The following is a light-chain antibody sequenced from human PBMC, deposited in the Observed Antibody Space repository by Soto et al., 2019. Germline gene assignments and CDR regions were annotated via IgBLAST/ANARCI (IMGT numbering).Light chain of an antibody. CDR3: HKYRSVIS. Sequence: DIQMTQSPSSLSASVGDRVTITCRASQGISSYLAWYQQKLGKVPKLLISAASTLQSGVPSRFSGSAAGTDVTLTICSLQPEDVATDYCHKYRSVISCGKGTRLESK. J-gene: IGKJ5*01. V-gene: IGKV1-27*01. CDR2: AAS. CDR1: QGISSY.